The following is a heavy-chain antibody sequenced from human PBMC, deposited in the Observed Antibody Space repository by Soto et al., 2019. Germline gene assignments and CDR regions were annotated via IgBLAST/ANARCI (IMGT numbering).Heavy chain of an antibody. J-gene: IGHJ6*02. CDR2: INPNSGGT. CDR3: ARDLSPHYDFWSGYYASYYYGMEV. V-gene: IGHV1-2*02. Sequence: VASVKVSCKASGYTFTGYYMHWVRQAPGQGLEWMGWINPNSGGTNYAQKFQGRVTMTRDTSISTAYMELSRLRADDTAVYYCARDLSPHYDFWSGYYASYYYGMEVWGQGTTVTVSS. D-gene: IGHD3-3*01. CDR1: GYTFTGYY.